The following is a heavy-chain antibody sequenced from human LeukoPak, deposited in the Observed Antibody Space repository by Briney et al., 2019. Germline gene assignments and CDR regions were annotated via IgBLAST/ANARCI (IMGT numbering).Heavy chain of an antibody. CDR2: IKSKTDGGTT. V-gene: IGHV3-15*01. D-gene: IGHD5-12*01. Sequence: PGGSLRLSCAASGFTFSNAWMSWVRQAPGKGLGWVGRIKSKTDGGTTDYAAPVKGRFTISRDDSKNTLYLQMNSLKTEDTAVYYCTTANSGYDFLFDYWGQGTLVTVSS. J-gene: IGHJ4*02. CDR1: GFTFSNAW. CDR3: TTANSGYDFLFDY.